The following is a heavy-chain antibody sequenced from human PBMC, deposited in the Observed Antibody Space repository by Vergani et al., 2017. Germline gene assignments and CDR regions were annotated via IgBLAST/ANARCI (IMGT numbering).Heavy chain of an antibody. CDR3: AGPRVDSSGAQGFDY. J-gene: IGHJ4*02. Sequence: EVPLVQSGAEVKKPGESLRISCKVSGYSFTSYWISWVRQMPGKGLEWMGRIDPSDSYTNYSPSFQGHVTITADKSISTAYLQWSSLKASDTAMYYWAGPRVDSSGAQGFDYWGQGTLVTVSS. D-gene: IGHD6-19*01. CDR1: GYSFTSYW. CDR2: IDPSDSYT. V-gene: IGHV5-10-1*03.